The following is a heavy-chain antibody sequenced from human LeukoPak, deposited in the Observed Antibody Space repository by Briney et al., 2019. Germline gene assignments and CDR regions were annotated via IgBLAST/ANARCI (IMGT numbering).Heavy chain of an antibody. V-gene: IGHV3-7*01. D-gene: IGHD7-27*01. CDR3: ARDLGFHPDY. Sequence: GGSLRLSCAASGFSFSSDWMDWVRQAPGKGLEWVANIKHDESEKNYLDSVKGRFTISRDNAQNSLYLQMNGLRAEDTAVYYCARDLGFHPDYWGQGTLVTVSS. CDR2: IKHDESEK. CDR1: GFSFSSDW. J-gene: IGHJ4*02.